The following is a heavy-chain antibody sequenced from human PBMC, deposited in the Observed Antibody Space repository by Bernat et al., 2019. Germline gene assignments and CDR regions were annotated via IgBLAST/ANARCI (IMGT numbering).Heavy chain of an antibody. J-gene: IGHJ3*02. V-gene: IGHV3-53*01. CDR1: GVTVSSNY. CDR2: IYSGGST. CDR3: ARDTLDAFAI. Sequence: EVQLVESGGGLIQPGGSLRLSCAASGVTVSSNYMSWVRQAPGKGLEWVSVIYSGGSTYHAHPRKRPFTISGANSQTTLYLQMNSLGAEDAAVYYCARDTLDAFAIWGRGTMVTVSS.